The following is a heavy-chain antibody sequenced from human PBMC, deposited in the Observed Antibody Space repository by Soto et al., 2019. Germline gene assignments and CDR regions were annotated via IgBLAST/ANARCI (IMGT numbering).Heavy chain of an antibody. J-gene: IGHJ4*02. D-gene: IGHD2-2*01. CDR1: GFTLSNYW. CDR2: ISSDGSST. V-gene: IGHV3-74*01. CDR3: ARVPYCSSSRCSSYFDS. Sequence: EVQLVESGGGLVQPGGSLRLSCAASGFTLSNYWMHWARQATGKGLVWVSRISSDGSSTNYADSVKGRFTISRDNAKNTLHLQMNSLRAEDTAVYYCARVPYCSSSRCSSYFDSWGQGTLVTVSS.